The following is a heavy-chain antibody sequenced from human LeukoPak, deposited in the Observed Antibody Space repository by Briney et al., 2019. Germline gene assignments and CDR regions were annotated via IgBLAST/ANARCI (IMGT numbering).Heavy chain of an antibody. CDR1: GFTFNNYN. D-gene: IGHD3-22*01. CDR3: ARDPYSGNYGSYYYYYMGV. V-gene: IGHV3-21*01. CDR2: ITSSGTYI. J-gene: IGHJ6*03. Sequence: GGSLRLSCAASGFTFNNYNMNWVRQAPGKALEWVSSITSSGTYIFYADSVKGRFTISRDNAKNSLYLQINSLGPEDTAVYFCARDPYSGNYGSYYYYYMGVWGKGTTVTVSS.